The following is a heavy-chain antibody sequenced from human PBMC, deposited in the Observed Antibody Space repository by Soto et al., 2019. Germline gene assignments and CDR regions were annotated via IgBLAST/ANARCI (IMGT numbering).Heavy chain of an antibody. CDR3: ARGLYGAYGQDF. CDR2: IKGDEITT. D-gene: IGHD4-17*01. V-gene: IGHV3-74*01. Sequence: EVQLVESGENLVQPGGSLRLSCAASGFTFSNYWIHWVRQAPGKGLVWVSRIKGDEITTNYADSVKDRFTISRDNAKNTVFLRMHSLRAEDTALYYCARGLYGAYGQDFWGQGILVTVSS. J-gene: IGHJ4*02. CDR1: GFTFSNYW.